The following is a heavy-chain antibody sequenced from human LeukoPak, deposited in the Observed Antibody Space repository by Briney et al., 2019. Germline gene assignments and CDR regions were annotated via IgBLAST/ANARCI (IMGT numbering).Heavy chain of an antibody. Sequence: SETLPLTCTVSGGSISSYYWSWIRQPPGKGLEWIGYIYYSGSTNYNPSLKSRVTISVDTSKNQFSLKLSSVTAADTAVYYCARDVKVIDYYDSSGYDYWGQGTLVTVSS. CDR1: GGSISSYY. CDR3: ARDVKVIDYYDSSGYDY. CDR2: IYYSGST. V-gene: IGHV4-59*12. J-gene: IGHJ4*02. D-gene: IGHD3-22*01.